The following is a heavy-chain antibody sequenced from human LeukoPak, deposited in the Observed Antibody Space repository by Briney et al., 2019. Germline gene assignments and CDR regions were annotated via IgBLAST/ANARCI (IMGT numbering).Heavy chain of an antibody. CDR2: IYYRGST. CDR1: GGSVSSAGYY. J-gene: IGHJ4*02. CDR3: ARATGYCGSSSCYSLDY. V-gene: IGHV4-31*03. D-gene: IGHD2-2*01. Sequence: SETLSLTCTVSGGSVSSAGYYWSWIRQHPGKALEWIGYIYYRGSTYFNPSLKSRVTISVDMSANQFSLKLSSVTAADTAVYYCARATGYCGSSSCYSLDYWGQGTLVTVSS.